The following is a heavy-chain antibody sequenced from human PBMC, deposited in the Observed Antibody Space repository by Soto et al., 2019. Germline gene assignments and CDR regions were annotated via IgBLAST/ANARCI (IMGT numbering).Heavy chain of an antibody. CDR1: GFTLRDHD. CDR2: IRSSSTYI. V-gene: IGHV3-11*05. Sequence: VQLVESGGGLVKPGGSLRLSCADSGFTLRDHDMTWVRQAPGKGLEWVSYIRSSSTYINYADSVKGRFTISRDNAQNSLYLQMNSLRVDDTAVYYCARVTKYSSGIDYWGQGTLVTVSS. D-gene: IGHD6-19*01. J-gene: IGHJ4*02. CDR3: ARVTKYSSGIDY.